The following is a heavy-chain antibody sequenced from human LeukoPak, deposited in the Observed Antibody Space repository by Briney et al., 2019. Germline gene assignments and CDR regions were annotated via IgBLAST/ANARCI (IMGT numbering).Heavy chain of an antibody. CDR2: IDYSGST. CDR3: GRGYSGYDYRWFFL. CDR1: GGSFSSYY. V-gene: IGHV4-59*01. Sequence: AETLSLTCTVSGGSFSSYYWSWVRQPPGKGLEWIGYIDYSGSTTYYPSPKRRVTITVDTSNNQSSLMLWSGTAAYTTAYYCGRGYSGYDYRWFFLWGQGALVTVS. J-gene: IGHJ4*02. D-gene: IGHD5-12*01.